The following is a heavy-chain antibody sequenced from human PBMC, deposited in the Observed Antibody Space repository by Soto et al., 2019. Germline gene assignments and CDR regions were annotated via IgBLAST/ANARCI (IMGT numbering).Heavy chain of an antibody. V-gene: IGHV3-30-3*01. J-gene: IGHJ6*02. D-gene: IGHD3-16*01. CDR3: ARVLGEQIPYYYYGMDV. Sequence: GGSLRLSCAASGFTFSSYAMHWVRQAPGKGLEWVAVISYDGSNKYYADSVKGRFTISRDNSKNTLYLQMNSLRAEDTAVYYCARVLGEQIPYYYYGMDVWGQGTTVTVSS. CDR1: GFTFSSYA. CDR2: ISYDGSNK.